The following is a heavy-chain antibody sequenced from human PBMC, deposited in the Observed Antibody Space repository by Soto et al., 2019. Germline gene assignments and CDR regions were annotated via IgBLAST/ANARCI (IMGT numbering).Heavy chain of an antibody. CDR3: ARDLRVVAAAHYYYYGMDV. D-gene: IGHD2-15*01. CDR2: INAGNGNT. V-gene: IGHV1-3*01. CDR1: GYTFTSYA. J-gene: IGHJ6*02. Sequence: ASVKVSCKASGYTFTSYAMHWVRQAPGQRLEWMGWINAGNGNTKYSQKFQGRVTITRDTSASTAYMELSSLRSEDTAVYYCARDLRVVAAAHYYYYGMDVWGQGTTVTVSS.